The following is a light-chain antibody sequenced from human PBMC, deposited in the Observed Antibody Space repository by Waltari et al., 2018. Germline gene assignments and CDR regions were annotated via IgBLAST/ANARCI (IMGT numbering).Light chain of an antibody. J-gene: IGKJ2*01. V-gene: IGKV4-1*01. CDR1: QSVLYNTDNKNY. Sequence: DIVMTQSPDSLPVSLGERAALNCKSSQSVLYNTDNKNYLAWYQQKPGQSPKLLIYWASTRESGVTDRFSGSGSGTDFTLTISGLQADDAAIYFCQQYYDIPVTFGQGTRLEIK. CDR3: QQYYDIPVT. CDR2: WAS.